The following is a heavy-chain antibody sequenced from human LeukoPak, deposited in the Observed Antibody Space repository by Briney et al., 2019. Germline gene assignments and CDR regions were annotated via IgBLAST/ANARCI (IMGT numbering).Heavy chain of an antibody. CDR3: ARGTYYDFWSGYPRHYYYMDV. J-gene: IGHJ6*03. D-gene: IGHD3-3*01. CDR1: GYTFTGYY. Sequence: ASVKVSCKASGYTFTGYYMHWVRQAPGQGLEWMGWINPNSGGTNYAQKFQGRVTMTRDTSISTAYMELSSLRSEDTAVYYCARGTYYDFWSGYPRHYYYMDVWGKGTTVTVSS. V-gene: IGHV1-2*02. CDR2: INPNSGGT.